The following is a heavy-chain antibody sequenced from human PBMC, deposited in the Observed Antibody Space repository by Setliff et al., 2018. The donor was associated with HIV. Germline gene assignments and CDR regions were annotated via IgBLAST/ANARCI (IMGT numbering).Heavy chain of an antibody. CDR3: ARDWPGYTAMVH. D-gene: IGHD5-18*01. V-gene: IGHV3-7*01. CDR2: IKEDGSEK. J-gene: IGHJ4*02. Sequence: GGSLRLSCADSGFTFSSHWMTGVRQAPGKGLGWVANIKEDGSEKYYVDSVKGRFTISRDNAKNSLYPQIHSLRVEDTAVYYCARDWPGYTAMVHWGQGTLVTVSS. CDR1: GFTFSSHW.